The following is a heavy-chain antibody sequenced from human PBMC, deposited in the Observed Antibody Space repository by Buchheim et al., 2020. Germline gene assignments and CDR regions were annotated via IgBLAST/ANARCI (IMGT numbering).Heavy chain of an antibody. CDR2: VYYSGST. J-gene: IGHJ5*02. CDR1: GGSVSSGTYY. CDR3: ARADSSGYLRNWFDP. Sequence: QVQLQESGPGLVKPSETLSLTCTVSGGSVSSGTYYWSWIRQPPGKGLEWIGYVYYSGSTNYNPSLKSRVTISVDTSTNQFSLRLNSVTAADTAVYYCARADSSGYLRNWFDPWGQGT. D-gene: IGHD3-22*01. V-gene: IGHV4-61*01.